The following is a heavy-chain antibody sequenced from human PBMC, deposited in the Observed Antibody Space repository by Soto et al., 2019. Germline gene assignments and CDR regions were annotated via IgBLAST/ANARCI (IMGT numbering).Heavy chain of an antibody. J-gene: IGHJ5*01. Sequence: PSETLSLTCTVSGGSISSSSYYWGWIRQPPGKGLEWIGSIYYSGSTYYNPSLKSRVTISVDTSKNQFSLKLSSVTAADTAVYYCARQVVAYCSGGSCYSPNSHWFDSWGQGTLVTVS. V-gene: IGHV4-39*01. CDR2: IYYSGST. CDR1: GGSISSSSYY. D-gene: IGHD2-15*01. CDR3: ARQVVAYCSGGSCYSPNSHWFDS.